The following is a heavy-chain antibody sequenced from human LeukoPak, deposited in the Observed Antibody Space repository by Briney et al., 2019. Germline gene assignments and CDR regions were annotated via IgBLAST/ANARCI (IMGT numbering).Heavy chain of an antibody. CDR2: INHSGST. V-gene: IGHV4-34*01. CDR1: GASISTYF. CDR3: AREGRITIFGVVTMNWFDP. Sequence: SATLSLTCTVSGASISTYFWSWIRQPPGKGLEWMGEINHSGSTNYNPSLNSRVTISVDTSKNQFSLKLSSVTAADTAVYYCAREGRITIFGVVTMNWFDPWGQGTLVTVSS. J-gene: IGHJ5*02. D-gene: IGHD3-3*01.